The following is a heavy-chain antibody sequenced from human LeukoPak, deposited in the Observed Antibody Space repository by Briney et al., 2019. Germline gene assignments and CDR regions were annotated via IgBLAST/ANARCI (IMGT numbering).Heavy chain of an antibody. CDR3: GKYLQPSGYPYALDT. D-gene: IGHD5-12*01. Sequence: GGSLRLFCSASGFSFSSYAMGWVRQSPVRGLEWFASIGGSGEITTYADSLEGRVTISRDNSKNTLYLQINSLRDEDTALYYCGKYLQPSGYPYALDTWGQGTMVTVSS. V-gene: IGHV3-23*01. CDR1: GFSFSSYA. CDR2: IGGSGEIT. J-gene: IGHJ3*02.